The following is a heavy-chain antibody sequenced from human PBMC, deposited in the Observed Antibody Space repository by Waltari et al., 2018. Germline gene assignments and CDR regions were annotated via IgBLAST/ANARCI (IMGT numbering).Heavy chain of an antibody. D-gene: IGHD3-3*01. Sequence: VQLVQSXAXXXKPGASXKVSXKASGYTFTTYTMHWVRQAPGQRLEWMGWINVGNGNXKYSEKFHGRXTITRDTSASTAYMELSXLTFEDTAXYXCAXGEIIIWYYFDXWGQGTLVTVSS. J-gene: IGHJ4*02. CDR2: INVGNGNX. CDR1: GYTFTTYT. V-gene: IGHV1-3*01. CDR3: AXGEIIIWYYFDX.